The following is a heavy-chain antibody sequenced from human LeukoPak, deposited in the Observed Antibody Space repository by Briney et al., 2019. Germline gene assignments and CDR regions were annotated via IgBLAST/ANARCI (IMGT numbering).Heavy chain of an antibody. V-gene: IGHV4-30-2*01. CDR1: GGSISSGGYS. Sequence: PSETLSLTCAVSGGSISSGGYSWSWIRQPPGKGLEWIGYIYRSGSTYYNPSLKSRVTISVDRSKNQFSLKLSSVTAADTAVYYCARGLHYGSGSYSWFDPWGQGTLVTVSS. CDR3: ARGLHYGSGSYSWFDP. J-gene: IGHJ5*02. CDR2: IYRSGST. D-gene: IGHD3-10*01.